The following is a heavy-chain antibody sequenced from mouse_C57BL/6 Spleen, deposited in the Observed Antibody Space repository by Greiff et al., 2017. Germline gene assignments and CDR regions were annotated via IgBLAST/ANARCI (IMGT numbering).Heavy chain of an antibody. J-gene: IGHJ1*03. Sequence: QVQLQQPGAELVRPGSSVKLSCKASGYTFTSYWMDWVKQRPGQGLEWIGNIYPSDSETHYNQKFKDKATLTVDKSSSTACMQLSSLTSEDSAVYYCARSNGDRRGYFDVWGTGTTVTVSS. CDR1: GYTFTSYW. CDR2: IYPSDSET. CDR3: ARSNGDRRGYFDV. V-gene: IGHV1-61*01.